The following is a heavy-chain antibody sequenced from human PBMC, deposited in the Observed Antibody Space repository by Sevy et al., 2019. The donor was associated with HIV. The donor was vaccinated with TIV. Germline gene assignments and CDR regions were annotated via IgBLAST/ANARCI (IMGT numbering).Heavy chain of an antibody. CDR1: GFTFSNAA. CDR2: IKRKTDGGTT. V-gene: IGHV3-15*07. J-gene: IGHJ5*02. Sequence: GGSLRLSCAASGFTFSNAAMNWVRQAPGKGLEWVGRIKRKTDGGTTDYAAPVKGRFTISRDDLKNMVYLQMNGLKTEDTAVYYCTTALSLDYDFWTGSFTLDWFDPWGQGTLVTVSS. D-gene: IGHD3-3*01. CDR3: TTALSLDYDFWTGSFTLDWFDP.